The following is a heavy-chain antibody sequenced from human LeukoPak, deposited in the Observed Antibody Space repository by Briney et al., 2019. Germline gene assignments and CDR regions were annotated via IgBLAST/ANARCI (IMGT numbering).Heavy chain of an antibody. J-gene: IGHJ5*02. CDR2: INHSGST. CDR1: GGSFSGYY. Sequence: SETLSLTCAVYGGSFSGYYWSWLRQPPGKGLEWIGEINHSGSTNYNPSLKSRVTISVDTSKNQFSLKLSSVTAADTAVYYCARTSSSSSYNWFDPWGQGTLVTVSS. CDR3: ARTSSSSSYNWFDP. V-gene: IGHV4-34*01. D-gene: IGHD6-6*01.